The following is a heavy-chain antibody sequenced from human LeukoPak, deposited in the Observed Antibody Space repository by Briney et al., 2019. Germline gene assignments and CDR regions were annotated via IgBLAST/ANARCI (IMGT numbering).Heavy chain of an antibody. J-gene: IGHJ5*02. D-gene: IGHD2-8*02. CDR1: GFTFSTLA. Sequence: GGSLRLSCAPSGFTFSTLAMTWVRQPPGQGLEGGSSIFPSGGEIHYADSLRGRFTISRDNSKSTLSLQMNSLRAEDTAIYYCATYRQVLLPSDAWGQGTLVTVSS. CDR2: IFPSGGEI. CDR3: ATYRQVLLPSDA. V-gene: IGHV3-23*01.